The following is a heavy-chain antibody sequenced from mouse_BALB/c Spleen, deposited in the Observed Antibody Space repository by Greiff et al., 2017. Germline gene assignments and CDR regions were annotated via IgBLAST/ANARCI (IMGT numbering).Heavy chain of an antibody. CDR1: GFTFSSYA. D-gene: IGHD1-1*01. Sequence: EVQRVESGGGLVKPGGSLKLSCAASGFTFSSYAMSWVRQTPEKRLEWVASISSGGSTYYPDSVKGRFTISRDNARNILYLQMSSLRSEDTAMYYCARNYYGSSHSTYYAMDYWGQGTSVTVSS. CDR2: ISSGGST. J-gene: IGHJ4*01. CDR3: ARNYYGSSHSTYYAMDY. V-gene: IGHV5-6-5*01.